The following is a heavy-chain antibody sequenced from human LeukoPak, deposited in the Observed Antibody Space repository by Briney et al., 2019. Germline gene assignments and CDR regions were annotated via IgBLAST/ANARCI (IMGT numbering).Heavy chain of an antibody. J-gene: IGHJ4*02. Sequence: ASVKVSCKASGYTFTSYGISWVRQAPGQGLEWMGWISAYNGNTNYAQKLQGRVTMTTDTSTSTAYMELRSLRSDDTAVYYCAREVLDYYDGSGYYGDYWGQGTLVTVSS. CDR2: ISAYNGNT. V-gene: IGHV1-18*01. D-gene: IGHD3-22*01. CDR3: AREVLDYYDGSGYYGDY. CDR1: GYTFTSYG.